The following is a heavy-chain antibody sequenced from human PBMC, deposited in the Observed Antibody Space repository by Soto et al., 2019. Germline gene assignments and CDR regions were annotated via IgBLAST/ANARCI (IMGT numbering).Heavy chain of an antibody. CDR2: INPKSGDT. V-gene: IGHV1-2*02. CDR1: GYTFTHYF. D-gene: IGHD1-7*01. J-gene: IGHJ4*02. CDR3: ARVPGHKNSRGDF. Sequence: QVRLMQSGPEVRRPGASVTVSCKASGYTFTHYFIHWARRAPGQGLEWMRYINPKSGDTHYSQTFRGRVSMTRDTSTDTANMGLSSLKSDDTAVYFCARVPGHKNSRGDFWGQGTPITVSS.